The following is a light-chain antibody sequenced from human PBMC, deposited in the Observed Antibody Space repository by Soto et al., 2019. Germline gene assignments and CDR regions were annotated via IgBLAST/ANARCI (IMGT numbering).Light chain of an antibody. Sequence: QSVLTQPVSVSGSPGQSITISCTGTSGDVGGYNYVSWYQQHPGKAPKLMIYDVSNRPSGVSNRFSGSKSGNTASLTISGLQAEDEADYYCNSYTSSSTDVFGTGTKLTVL. CDR3: NSYTSSSTDV. V-gene: IGLV2-14*03. J-gene: IGLJ1*01. CDR1: SGDVGGYNY. CDR2: DVS.